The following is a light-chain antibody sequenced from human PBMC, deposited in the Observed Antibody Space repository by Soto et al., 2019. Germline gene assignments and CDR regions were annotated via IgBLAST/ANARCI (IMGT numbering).Light chain of an antibody. CDR3: QQYGRSPRYT. J-gene: IGKJ2*01. CDR1: QSVSSSY. CDR2: GAS. Sequence: EIVLTQSPGTLSLSPGERATLSCRASQSVSSSYLAWYQQKPGQAPRLLIYGASSRATGIADRFSGSGSGTDFTLTISRLEPEDFAVYYCQQYGRSPRYTFGQGTKLEIK. V-gene: IGKV3-20*01.